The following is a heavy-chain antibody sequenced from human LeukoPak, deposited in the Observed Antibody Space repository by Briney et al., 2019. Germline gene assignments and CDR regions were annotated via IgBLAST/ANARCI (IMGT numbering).Heavy chain of an antibody. CDR1: GFTFSSYG. CDR2: ISGSGGST. V-gene: IGHV3-23*01. Sequence: QAGGSLRLACAASGFTFSSYGMSWVSQAPGKGLGWVSAISGSGGSTYYADSVKGRFTISRDNSKNTLYLQMNSLRAEDTAVYNCAKGPMLGYCSSTSCLEYFQHWGQGTLVTVSS. J-gene: IGHJ1*01. D-gene: IGHD2-2*01. CDR3: AKGPMLGYCSSTSCLEYFQH.